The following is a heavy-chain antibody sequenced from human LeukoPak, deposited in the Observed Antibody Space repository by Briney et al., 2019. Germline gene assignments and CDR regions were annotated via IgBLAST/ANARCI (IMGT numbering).Heavy chain of an antibody. J-gene: IGHJ4*02. CDR1: GGSISSGTYY. Sequence: PSETLSLTCTVSGGSISSGTYYWSWIRQPAGKGLEWIGRMYNSGSTNYNPSLKSRVIISVDTSNNQFSLKLSSVSAEDTALYYCARERLGGSYYRPVEYWGQGTLVTVSS. V-gene: IGHV4-61*02. CDR3: ARERLGGSYYRPVEY. D-gene: IGHD1-26*01. CDR2: MYNSGST.